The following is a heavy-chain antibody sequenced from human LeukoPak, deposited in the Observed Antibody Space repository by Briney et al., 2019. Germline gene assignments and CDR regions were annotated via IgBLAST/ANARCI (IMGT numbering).Heavy chain of an antibody. Sequence: PSETLSLTCTVSGGSISSSSYYWGWIRQPPGKGLEWIGSIFYSGSTYYNPSLKSRVTISVDTSKNQFSLKLSSVTAADTAVYYCATQDILVVPAAMGYFDYWGQGTLVTVSS. J-gene: IGHJ4*02. D-gene: IGHD2-2*01. CDR1: GGSISSSSYY. V-gene: IGHV4-39*01. CDR3: ATQDILVVPAAMGYFDY. CDR2: IFYSGST.